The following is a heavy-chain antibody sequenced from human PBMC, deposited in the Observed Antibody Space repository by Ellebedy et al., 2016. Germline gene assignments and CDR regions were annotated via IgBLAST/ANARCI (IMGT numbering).Heavy chain of an antibody. D-gene: IGHD4-17*01. V-gene: IGHV3-21*01. J-gene: IGHJ6*02. Sequence: GESLKISXAASGFTFSSYTMNWVRQAPGKGLEWVSSISSSSSYIYYADSVKGRFTIPRDNANNSLYLLMNSLRAEDTAVYYCARDRGGDYGYYYYGMDVWGQGATVTVSS. CDR1: GFTFSSYT. CDR3: ARDRGGDYGYYYYGMDV. CDR2: ISSSSSYI.